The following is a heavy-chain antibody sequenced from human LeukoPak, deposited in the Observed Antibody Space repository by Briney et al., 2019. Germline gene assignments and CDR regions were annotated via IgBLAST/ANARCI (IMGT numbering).Heavy chain of an antibody. CDR2: IYYSGST. V-gene: IGHV4-39*07. Sequence: PSETLSLTCTVSGGSISSSNYYWGWIRQPPGKGLEWIGSIYYSGSTYYNPSLKSRVTISVDTSKNQFSLKLSSVTAADTAVYFCARGGSYGGNYNYWGQGTLVTV. J-gene: IGHJ4*02. D-gene: IGHD4-23*01. CDR1: GGSISSSNYY. CDR3: ARGGSYGGNYNY.